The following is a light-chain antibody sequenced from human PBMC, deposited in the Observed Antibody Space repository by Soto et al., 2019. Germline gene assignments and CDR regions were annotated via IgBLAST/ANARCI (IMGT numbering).Light chain of an antibody. J-gene: IGLJ3*02. CDR3: SSYTVSSTRV. V-gene: IGLV2-14*01. Sequence: QSALTQPASVSGSPGQSITISCTGTSSDVGGYNYVSWYHQHPGKAPKLMIYEVSHRPSGVSNRFSGSKSGNTASLTISGLQAEDEADYYCSSYTVSSTRVFGGGTQLTVL. CDR1: SSDVGGYNY. CDR2: EVS.